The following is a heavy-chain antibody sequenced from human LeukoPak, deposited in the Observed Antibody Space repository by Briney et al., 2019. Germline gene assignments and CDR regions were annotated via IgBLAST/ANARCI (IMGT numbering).Heavy chain of an antibody. CDR1: GDSFTGYH. CDR3: ARTREYKQWPFDL. CDR2: IHTSGGS. D-gene: IGHD6-19*01. J-gene: IGHJ3*01. Sequence: PSETLSLTCTVAGDSFTGYHWSWIRQSAEKGLEWIGIIHTSGGSNYNPSLKSRVTMSLDTSKRQFSLTLTSVTAADTAVYYCARTREYKQWPFDLWGQGTMVTVSS. V-gene: IGHV4-4*07.